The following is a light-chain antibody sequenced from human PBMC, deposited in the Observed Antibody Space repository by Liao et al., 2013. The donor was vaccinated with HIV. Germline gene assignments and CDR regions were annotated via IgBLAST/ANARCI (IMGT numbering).Light chain of an antibody. V-gene: IGLV3-21*04. CDR2: YNT. CDR3: QVWDSSSDPVYV. Sequence: SYELTQPPSLSVAPGRTARITCEGNNIGSKSVHWYQQKAGQAPVLVIYYNTDWPSGIPERISGSKSGNTATLTISRVEAGDEADYYCQVWDSSSDPVYVFGTGTKVTVL. CDR1: NIGSKS. J-gene: IGLJ1*01.